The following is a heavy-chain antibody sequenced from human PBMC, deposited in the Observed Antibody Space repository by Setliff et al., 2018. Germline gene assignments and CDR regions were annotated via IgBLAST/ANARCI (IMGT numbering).Heavy chain of an antibody. Sequence: SVKVSCKASGGTFSSYAISWVRQAPGQGLEWMGGIIPIFGTANYAQKFQGRVTITADESTSTAYMELSSLRSEDTAVYYCASGYDYGGNSEYYFGYWGQGTLVTV. CDR1: GGTFSSYA. J-gene: IGHJ4*02. D-gene: IGHD4-17*01. V-gene: IGHV1-69*13. CDR3: ASGYDYGGNSEYYFGY. CDR2: IIPIFGTA.